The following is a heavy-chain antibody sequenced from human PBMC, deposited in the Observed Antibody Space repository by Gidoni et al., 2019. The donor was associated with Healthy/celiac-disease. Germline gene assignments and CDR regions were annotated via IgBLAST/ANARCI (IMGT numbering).Heavy chain of an antibody. Sequence: QVQLVESGGGVVQPGRSLRLSCAASGFTFSSYGMHWVRQAPGKGLEWVAVIWYDGSNKYYADSVKGRFTISRDNSKNTLYLQMNSLRAEDTAVYYCARDPTNYYDSSGYYGMLDYWGQGTLVTVSS. CDR3: ARDPTNYYDSSGYYGMLDY. CDR2: IWYDGSNK. CDR1: GFTFSSYG. V-gene: IGHV3-33*01. D-gene: IGHD3-22*01. J-gene: IGHJ4*02.